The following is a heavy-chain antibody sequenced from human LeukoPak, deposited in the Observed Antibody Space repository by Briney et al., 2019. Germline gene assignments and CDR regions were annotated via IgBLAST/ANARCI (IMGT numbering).Heavy chain of an antibody. V-gene: IGHV1-2*02. Sequence: ASVKVSCKASGYTFTGYYMHWVRQAPGQGLEWMGWINPNSGGTNYAQKFQGRVTMTRDTSISTAYMELSRLRSDDTAVYYCARDGITGTRRGSFDYWGQGTLVTVSS. CDR2: INPNSGGT. J-gene: IGHJ4*02. CDR1: GYTFTGYY. CDR3: ARDGITGTRRGSFDY. D-gene: IGHD1-7*01.